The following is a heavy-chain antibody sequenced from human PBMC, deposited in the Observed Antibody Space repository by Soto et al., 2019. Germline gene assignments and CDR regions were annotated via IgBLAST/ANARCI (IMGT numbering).Heavy chain of an antibody. CDR3: ARSQTTVTSYDY. J-gene: IGHJ4*02. D-gene: IGHD4-17*01. CDR1: GGSISSGGYY. V-gene: IGHV4-31*03. Sequence: SETLSLTCTVSGGSISSGGYYWSWIRQHPGKGLEWIGYIYYSGATYYHPSLKGRVTISVGTSKNQFSLKLSSVTAAATAVYYCARSQTTVTSYDYWGQGTLVTVSS. CDR2: IYYSGAT.